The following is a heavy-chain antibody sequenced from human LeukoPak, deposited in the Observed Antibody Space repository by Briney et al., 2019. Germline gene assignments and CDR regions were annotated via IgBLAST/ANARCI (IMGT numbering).Heavy chain of an antibody. V-gene: IGHV3-21*01. CDR2: TSSSSSYI. CDR3: ARDSSSWYSAGY. Sequence: GGSLGLSCAASGFTFSSYSMNWVRQAPGKGLEWVSSTSSSSSYIYYADSVKGRFTISRDNAKNSLYLQMNSLRAEDTAVYYCARDSSSWYSAGYWGQGTLVTVSS. D-gene: IGHD6-13*01. J-gene: IGHJ4*02. CDR1: GFTFSSYS.